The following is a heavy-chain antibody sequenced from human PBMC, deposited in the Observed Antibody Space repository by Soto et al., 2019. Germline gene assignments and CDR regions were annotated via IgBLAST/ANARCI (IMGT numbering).Heavy chain of an antibody. Sequence: PSETLSLTCTVSGGSISSGGYYWSWIRQHPGKGLEWIRYIYYSGSTYYNPSLKSRVTISVDTSKNQFSLKLSSVTAADTAVYYCARDSEQQQFDYWGQGTLVTVSS. J-gene: IGHJ4*02. V-gene: IGHV4-31*03. CDR1: GGSISSGGYY. CDR3: ARDSEQQQFDY. CDR2: IYYSGST. D-gene: IGHD6-13*01.